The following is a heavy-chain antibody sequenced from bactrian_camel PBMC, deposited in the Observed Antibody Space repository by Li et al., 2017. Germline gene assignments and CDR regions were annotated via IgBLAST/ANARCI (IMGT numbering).Heavy chain of an antibody. D-gene: IGHD1*01. CDR1: GYSASFRY. V-gene: IGHV3S40*01. Sequence: VQLVESGGGSVQAGGSLRLSCVVSGYSASFRYMVWFRQAPGKEREGVTSIDRGSGSTYYDDSVKGRFTISQDNTKNTVFLQMNNLQPEDTSMYYCAADLPKAYFCMLAQDAYNVWGQGTQVT. CDR2: IDRGSGST. J-gene: IGHJ4*01. CDR3: AADLPKAYFCMLAQDAYNV.